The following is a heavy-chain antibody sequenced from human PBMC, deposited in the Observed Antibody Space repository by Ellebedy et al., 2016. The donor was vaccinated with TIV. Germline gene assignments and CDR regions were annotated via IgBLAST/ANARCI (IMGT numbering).Heavy chain of an antibody. CDR3: TTVVGAAYDHYYYYYGMDV. CDR2: IKSKTDGGTT. J-gene: IGHJ6*02. D-gene: IGHD1-26*01. Sequence: PSETLSLTCTVSGGSISSYYWSWIRQPPGKGLEWVGRIKSKTDGGTTDYAAPVKGRFTISRDDSKNTLYLQMNSLKTEDTAVYYCTTVVGAAYDHYYYYYGMDVWGQGTTVTVSS. V-gene: IGHV3-15*07. CDR1: GGSISSYY.